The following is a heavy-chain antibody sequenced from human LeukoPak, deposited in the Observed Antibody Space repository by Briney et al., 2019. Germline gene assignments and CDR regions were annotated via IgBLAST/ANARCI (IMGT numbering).Heavy chain of an antibody. Sequence: GGSLRLSCAASGFTFSTYWMSCVRQAPGKGLEWVSNIKEDGSHKYYVDSVKGRFTISGDNAKNSQYLQMNSLRAEDTAVYYCARLPLTARRHFDYWGQGTLVTVSS. CDR2: IKEDGSHK. J-gene: IGHJ4*02. CDR3: ARLPLTARRHFDY. CDR1: GFTFSTYW. V-gene: IGHV3-7*05. D-gene: IGHD5-18*01.